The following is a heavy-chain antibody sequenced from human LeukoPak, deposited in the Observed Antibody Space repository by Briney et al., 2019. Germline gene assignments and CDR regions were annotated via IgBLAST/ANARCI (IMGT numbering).Heavy chain of an antibody. CDR2: ISSSSSYI. CDR3: AKAVAGTVFDP. D-gene: IGHD6-19*01. V-gene: IGHV3-21*01. CDR1: GFIFRTYE. J-gene: IGHJ5*02. Sequence: PGGFLRLSCVASGFIFRTYEMNWVRQAPGKGLEWVSSISSSSSYIYYADSVKGRFTISRDNAKNSLYLQMNSLRAEDTAVYYCAKAVAGTVFDPWGQGTLVTVSS.